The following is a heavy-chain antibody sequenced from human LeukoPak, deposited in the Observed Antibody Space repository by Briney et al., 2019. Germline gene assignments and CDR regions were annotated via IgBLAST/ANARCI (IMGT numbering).Heavy chain of an antibody. D-gene: IGHD3-10*01. CDR3: AKDNYYGSGSYPEFSVRDYYYGMDV. Sequence: GGSLRLSCAASGFTFDDYAVHWVRQAPGKGLEWVSLISGDGGSTYYADSVKGRFTISRDNSKNSLYLQMNSLRTEDTALYYCAKDNYYGSGSYPEFSVRDYYYGMDVWGQGTTVTVSS. V-gene: IGHV3-43*02. CDR1: GFTFDDYA. CDR2: ISGDGGST. J-gene: IGHJ6*02.